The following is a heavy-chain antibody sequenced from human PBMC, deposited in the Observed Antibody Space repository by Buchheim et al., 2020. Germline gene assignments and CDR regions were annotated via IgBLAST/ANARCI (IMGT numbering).Heavy chain of an antibody. CDR2: ISGSGGST. J-gene: IGHJ4*02. CDR3: AKAQTTVTTLVDY. Sequence: EVHLLESGGGLVQPGGSLRLSCEASGFTFSSYAMSWVRQAPGGGLEWLSTISGSGGSTYYADSVKGRFAISRINTKHTLYLQMTSLRAEDTAVDYCAKAQTTVTTLVDYWGQGTL. D-gene: IGHD4-17*01. CDR1: GFTFSSYA. V-gene: IGHV3-23*01.